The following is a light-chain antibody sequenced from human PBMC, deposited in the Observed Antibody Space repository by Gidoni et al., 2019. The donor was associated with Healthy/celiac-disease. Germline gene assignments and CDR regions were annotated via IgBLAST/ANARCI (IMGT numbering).Light chain of an antibody. CDR3: QKYNSAQCT. Sequence: DIQMTKSPSSLSASVGDRVTSTCRASQGIRTYLAWYQQKPWKVPKLLIYAASTLQSGVPSRFSGSGSGTDFTLTISSLQPEDVATYYCQKYNSAQCTFGPXTNVDIK. V-gene: IGKV1-27*01. CDR2: AAS. J-gene: IGKJ3*01. CDR1: QGIRTY.